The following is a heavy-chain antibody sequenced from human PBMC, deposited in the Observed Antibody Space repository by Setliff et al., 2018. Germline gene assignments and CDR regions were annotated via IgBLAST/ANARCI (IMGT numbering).Heavy chain of an antibody. CDR3: ARVTGFFYVDA. J-gene: IGHJ6*03. Sequence: PSETLSLTCTVSGGSVGSDFSCWTWIRQPAGKGPEWIGQIYTTWSTNYNPSLRSRATISLDASKNQFSLSLTSVTAADTAVYYCARVTGFFYVDAWGKGTTVTVSS. V-gene: IGHV4-61*09. CDR1: GGSVGSDFSC. CDR2: IYTTWST.